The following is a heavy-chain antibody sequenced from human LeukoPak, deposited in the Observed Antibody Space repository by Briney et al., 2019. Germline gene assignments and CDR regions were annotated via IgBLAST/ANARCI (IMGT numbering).Heavy chain of an antibody. V-gene: IGHV4-59*01. CDR2: IYYSGST. CDR1: GGSISSYY. J-gene: IGHJ3*02. CDR3: ARDPDAFDI. Sequence: SETLSLTCTVSGGSISSYYWSWIRQPPGKGLEWIGYIYYSGSTNYNPSLKSRVTISVDASKNQFSLKLSSVTAADTAVYYCARDPDAFDIWGQGTMVTVSS.